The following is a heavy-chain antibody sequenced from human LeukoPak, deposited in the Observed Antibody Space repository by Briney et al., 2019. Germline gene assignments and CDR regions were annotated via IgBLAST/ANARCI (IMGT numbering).Heavy chain of an antibody. J-gene: IGHJ3*02. CDR2: IYYSGST. Sequence: PSETLSLTCIVSGGSISSYYWSWIRQPPGKGLEWIGYIYYSGSTNYNPSLKSRVTISVDTSKNQFSLKLSSVTAADTAVYYCASYEPYRLVAFDIWGQGTMVTVSS. D-gene: IGHD1-14*01. CDR3: ASYEPYRLVAFDI. V-gene: IGHV4-59*01. CDR1: GGSISSYY.